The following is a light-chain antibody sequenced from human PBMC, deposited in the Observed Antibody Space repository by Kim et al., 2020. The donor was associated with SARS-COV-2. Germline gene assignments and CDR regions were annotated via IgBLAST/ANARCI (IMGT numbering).Light chain of an antibody. J-gene: IGKJ1*01. CDR3: KQFTSYTWR. V-gene: IGKV1-5*01. CDR2: DAS. CDR1: QSISSW. Sequence: GDRVTITCRPCQSISSWLAWYQQKPGKAPNLLIYDASSWESGVPSRFSGRGPGTGSTITTTSIQPDDFATDYCKQFTSYTWRFGQGTK.